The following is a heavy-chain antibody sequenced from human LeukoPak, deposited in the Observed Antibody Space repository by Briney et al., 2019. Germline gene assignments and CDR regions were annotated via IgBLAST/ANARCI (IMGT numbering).Heavy chain of an antibody. V-gene: IGHV3-74*01. CDR3: AKDSPYYDILTGYSLDY. CDR2: IDSDGSST. J-gene: IGHJ4*02. Sequence: GGSLRLSCAASGFTFSSYWIHWVRQAPGKGLLWVSRIDSDGSSTSYADSVKGRFTISRDNSKNTLYLQMNSLRAEDTAVYYCAKDSPYYDILTGYSLDYWGQGTLVTVSS. D-gene: IGHD3-9*01. CDR1: GFTFSSYW.